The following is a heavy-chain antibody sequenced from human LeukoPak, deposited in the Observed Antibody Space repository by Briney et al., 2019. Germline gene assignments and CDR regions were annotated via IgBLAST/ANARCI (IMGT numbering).Heavy chain of an antibody. CDR1: GFTFNHYW. D-gene: IGHD3-9*01. CDR2: INQDGSDK. CDR3: WREYVFTYYDLLTGLPRLRNWFDP. Sequence: GGSLRLSCAASGFTFNHYWMSWVRQAPGKGLQRVANINQDGSDKYYVDSVKGRFTISRDKAQNVMYLQMNRLRAEYTPVYNCWREYVFTYYDLLTGLPRLRNWFDPWGQGTLVTVSP. V-gene: IGHV3-7*01. J-gene: IGHJ5*02.